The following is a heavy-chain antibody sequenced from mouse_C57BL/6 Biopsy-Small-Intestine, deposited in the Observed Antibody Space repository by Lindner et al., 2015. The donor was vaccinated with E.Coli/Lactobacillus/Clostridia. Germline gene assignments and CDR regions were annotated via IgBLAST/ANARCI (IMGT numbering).Heavy chain of an antibody. J-gene: IGHJ2*01. Sequence: SVKVSCKASGGTFSAHAICWVRQAPGQGPEWMGGIITMFGAANYAPKFQGRVTITADESTSTVYMELSGLRSEDTAVYYCATEGRGQVEGSIGSLYYFDYWGQGTLVTVSS. V-gene: IGHV1-74*01. CDR1: GGTFSAHA. CDR3: ATEGRGQVEGSIGSLYYFDY. CDR2: IITMFGAA. D-gene: IGHD1-3*01.